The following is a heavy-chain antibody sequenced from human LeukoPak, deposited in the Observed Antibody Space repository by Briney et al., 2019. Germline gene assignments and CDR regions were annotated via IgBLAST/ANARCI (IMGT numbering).Heavy chain of an antibody. Sequence: ASVKVSCKASGGTFSSYAISWVRQAPGQGLEWMGGIIPIFGTANYAQKFQGRVTITADESTRTAHMELSSLRSDDTAVYYCARGPHTSSWYKHAFDIWAQGTMVTVSS. V-gene: IGHV1-69*13. CDR3: ARGPHTSSWYKHAFDI. CDR2: IIPIFGTA. CDR1: GGTFSSYA. J-gene: IGHJ3*02. D-gene: IGHD6-13*01.